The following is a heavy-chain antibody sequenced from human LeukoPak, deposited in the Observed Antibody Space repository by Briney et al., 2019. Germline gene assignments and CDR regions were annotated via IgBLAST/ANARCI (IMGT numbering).Heavy chain of an antibody. V-gene: IGHV4-61*02. J-gene: IGHJ5*02. CDR2: IYTSGST. CDR3: ARGGPPYDFWSGYSFGP. CDR1: GGSISSGSYY. D-gene: IGHD3-3*01. Sequence: SQTLSLTCTVSGGSISSGSYYWSWIRQPAGKGLEWIGRIYTSGSTNYNPSLKSRVTISVDTSKNQFSLKLSSVTAADTAVYYCARGGPPYDFWSGYSFGPWGQGTLVTVSS.